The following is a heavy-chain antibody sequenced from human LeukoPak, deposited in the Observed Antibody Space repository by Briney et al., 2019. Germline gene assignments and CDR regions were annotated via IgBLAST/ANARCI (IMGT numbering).Heavy chain of an antibody. V-gene: IGHV3-23*01. CDR1: GFTFSSYA. Sequence: GRSLRLSCAASGFTFSSYAMSWVRQAPGKGLEWVSAISGSGGSTYYADSVKGRFTISRDNSKNTLYLQMNSLRAEDTAVYYCAKDLYSSSWYQIDPWGQGTLVTVSS. J-gene: IGHJ5*02. D-gene: IGHD6-13*01. CDR3: AKDLYSSSWYQIDP. CDR2: ISGSGGST.